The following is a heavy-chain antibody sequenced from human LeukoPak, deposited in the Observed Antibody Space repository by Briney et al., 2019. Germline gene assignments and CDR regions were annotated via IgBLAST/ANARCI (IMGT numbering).Heavy chain of an antibody. CDR2: ISSCSSYI. Sequence: VGSLRLSPAASGFTFCSYIMNTGREAPGKGLEWVSSISSCSSYIYYADSMKGRFTTSRDNSKNSLYLKMNSLRAEDTAVYYCARELGAFDNWGQGTMVTVSS. CDR1: GFTFCSYI. V-gene: IGHV3-21*01. J-gene: IGHJ3*02. D-gene: IGHD7-27*01. CDR3: ARELGAFDN.